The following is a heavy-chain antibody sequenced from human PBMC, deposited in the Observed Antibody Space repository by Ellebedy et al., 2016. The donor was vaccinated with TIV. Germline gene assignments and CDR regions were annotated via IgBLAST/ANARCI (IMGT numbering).Heavy chain of an antibody. J-gene: IGHJ4*02. CDR1: GYFFPDYF. Sequence: PGGSLRLSCKGSGYFFPDYFIGWVLQMPGKGLEWMGVILGDGSQTRDSPSFRDQVTLSVDASTSTAYLQWISLKASDTAMYYCARGTLGSGFDYWGQGTLVTVSS. CDR3: ARGTLGSGFDY. CDR2: ILGDGSQT. D-gene: IGHD7-27*01. V-gene: IGHV5-51*01.